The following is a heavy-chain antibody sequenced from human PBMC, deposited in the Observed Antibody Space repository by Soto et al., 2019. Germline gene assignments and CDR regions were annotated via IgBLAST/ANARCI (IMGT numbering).Heavy chain of an antibody. CDR3: ARAGSWYDY. D-gene: IGHD6-13*01. Sequence: QVQLVQSGAEVKKPGASVKVSCNVSGSSFTSYYMHWVRQAPGQGLEWMGVINPDAGSTTYAQKFQGRVTMTRDTSTSTVYMELSSLRSDDTALYYCARAGSWYDYWGQGTLVTVSS. CDR2: INPDAGST. CDR1: GSSFTSYY. J-gene: IGHJ4*02. V-gene: IGHV1-46*01.